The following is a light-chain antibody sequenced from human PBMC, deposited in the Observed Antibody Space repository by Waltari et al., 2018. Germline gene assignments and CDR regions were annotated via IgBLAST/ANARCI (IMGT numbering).Light chain of an antibody. Sequence: QTVVTQEPSLSVSPGGTVTLTCGLTSGSVSTSYYPNWYQQTPGQAPRTLIYNTNTRSSGVPDRFSGSILGNKAALTITGAQADDESDYYCVLYMGSDIWVFGGGTKLTVL. CDR2: NTN. J-gene: IGLJ3*02. CDR3: VLYMGSDIWV. V-gene: IGLV8-61*01. CDR1: SGSVSTSYY.